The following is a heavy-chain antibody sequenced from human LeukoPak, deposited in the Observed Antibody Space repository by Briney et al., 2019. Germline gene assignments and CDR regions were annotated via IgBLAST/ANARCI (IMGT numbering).Heavy chain of an antibody. J-gene: IGHJ5*02. V-gene: IGHV4-39*07. CDR1: GGSISSSSYY. CDR3: ARVGHYWFDP. CDR2: IYHSGST. Sequence: SETLSLTCTVSGGSISSSSYYWGWIRQPPGKGLEWIGSIYHSGSTYYNPSLKSRVTISVDRSKNQFSLKLSSVTAADTAVYYCARVGHYWFDPWGQGTLVTVSS.